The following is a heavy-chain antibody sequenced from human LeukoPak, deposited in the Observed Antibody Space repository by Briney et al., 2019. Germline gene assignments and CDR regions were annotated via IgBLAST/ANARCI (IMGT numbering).Heavy chain of an antibody. D-gene: IGHD4-11*01. Sequence: PSETLSLTCTVSGGSISSGSYYWSWIRQPAGKGLEWIGRIYTSGSTNYNPSLKSRVTISVDTSKNQFSLKLSSVTAADTAAYYCASDLENYSNTKLYYYYYMDVWGKGTTVTVSS. CDR3: ASDLENYSNTKLYYYYYMDV. J-gene: IGHJ6*03. CDR2: IYTSGST. V-gene: IGHV4-61*02. CDR1: GGSISSGSYY.